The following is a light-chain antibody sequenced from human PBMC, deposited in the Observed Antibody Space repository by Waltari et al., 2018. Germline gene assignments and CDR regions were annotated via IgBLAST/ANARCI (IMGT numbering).Light chain of an antibody. CDR3: QQYDKWPPFS. Sequence: ETVMTQSPATLSVSPGDRATLSCRASQSVGTNVAWYQQKPGQAPRLLIDAASTRASDIPTRFSGSGSGTEFTFTISSLQSEDFAVYYCQQYDKWPPFSFGQGTNLELK. J-gene: IGKJ2*03. CDR2: AAS. CDR1: QSVGTN. V-gene: IGKV3-15*01.